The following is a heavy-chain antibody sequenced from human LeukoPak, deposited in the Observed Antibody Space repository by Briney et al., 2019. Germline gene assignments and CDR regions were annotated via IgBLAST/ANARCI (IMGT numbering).Heavy chain of an antibody. CDR2: IYYSGST. J-gene: IGHJ4*02. V-gene: IGHV4-59*01. Sequence: SETLSLTCTVSGGSISSYYWSWIRQPPGKGLEWIGYIYYSGSTNYNPSLKSRVTISVDTSKNQFSLKLSSVTAADTAVYYCATSSHDLLDTDYWGQGTLVTVSS. CDR1: GGSISSYY. CDR3: ATSSHDLLDTDY. D-gene: IGHD3-22*01.